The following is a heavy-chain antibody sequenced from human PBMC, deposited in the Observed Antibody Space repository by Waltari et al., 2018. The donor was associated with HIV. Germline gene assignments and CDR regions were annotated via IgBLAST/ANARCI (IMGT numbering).Heavy chain of an antibody. CDR2: IYSGSKI. CDR1: GFSVSRRY. D-gene: IGHD2-15*01. J-gene: IGHJ6*01. Sequence: DVQLVESGGGLIQPGGSLRLSCAVSGFSVSRRYMSWVRQDPGMGLEWLSVIYSGSKIFFAYAVKGRVTNATDSSRNILSLQIKRLGVEDTAIYYCVRGGGNPALRRAAGYHYYGMDVWGQGTAVIVSS. CDR3: VRGGGNPALRRAAGYHYYGMDV. V-gene: IGHV3-53*01.